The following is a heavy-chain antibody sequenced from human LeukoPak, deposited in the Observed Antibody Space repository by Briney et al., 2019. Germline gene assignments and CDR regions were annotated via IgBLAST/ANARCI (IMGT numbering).Heavy chain of an antibody. D-gene: IGHD3-10*01. V-gene: IGHV4-30-4*08. J-gene: IGHJ4*02. CDR2: IYYSGST. Sequence: SETLSLACTVSGGSISSGDYYWSWIRQPPGKGLEWIGYIYYSGSTYYNPSLKSRVTISVDTSKNQFSRKLSSVTAADTAVYYCARMVRGVIILDYWGRGTLVTVSS. CDR3: ARMVRGVIILDY. CDR1: GGSISSGDYY.